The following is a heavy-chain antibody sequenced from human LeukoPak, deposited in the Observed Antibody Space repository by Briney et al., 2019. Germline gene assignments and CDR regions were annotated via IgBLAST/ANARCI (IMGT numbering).Heavy chain of an antibody. CDR3: ARLGPTVTTLYWFDP. J-gene: IGHJ5*02. D-gene: IGHD4-11*01. V-gene: IGHV5-51*01. CDR2: IYPGDSET. Sequence: GESLKISCKGSGYSFTSYWIGWVRQMPGKGLEWMGIIYPGDSETTYSPSFQGQVTISADKSISTAYLQWSSLKASDTAMYYCARLGPTVTTLYWFDPWGQGTLVTVSS. CDR1: GYSFTSYW.